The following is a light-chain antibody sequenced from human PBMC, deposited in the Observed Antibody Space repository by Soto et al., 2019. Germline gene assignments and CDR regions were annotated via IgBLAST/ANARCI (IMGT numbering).Light chain of an antibody. CDR3: QQYNTFWT. V-gene: IGKV1-5*01. CDR2: DVS. CDR1: QTISSW. J-gene: IGKJ1*01. Sequence: IQMTQSPSTLCASVGDRVTLTCRASQTISSWLAWYQQKPGKSPKLLIYDVSSLESGVPSRFSGSGSGTEFTLTISSLQPDDSATYYCQQYNTFWTVGQGTQVEIK.